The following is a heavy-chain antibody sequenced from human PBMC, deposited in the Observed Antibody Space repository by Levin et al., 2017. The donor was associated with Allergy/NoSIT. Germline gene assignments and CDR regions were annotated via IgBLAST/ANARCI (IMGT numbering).Heavy chain of an antibody. V-gene: IGHV4-34*01. CDR3: ARGSNLVRAGY. CDR2: INHSGST. D-gene: IGHD4-11*01. J-gene: IGHJ4*02. CDR1: GGSFSGYY. Sequence: SETLSLTCAVYGGSFSGYYWSWIRQPPGKGLEWIGEINHSGSTNYNPSLKSRVTISVDTSKNQFSLKLSSVTAADTAVYYCARGSNLVRAGYWGQGTLVTVSS.